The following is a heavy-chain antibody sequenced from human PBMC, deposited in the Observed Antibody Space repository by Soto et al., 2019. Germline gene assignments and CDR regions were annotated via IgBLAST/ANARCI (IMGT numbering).Heavy chain of an antibody. CDR1: GFTFSNYN. CDR3: LRESYPAKAFDI. CDR2: IRSRSIDM. Sequence: EVQLVESGGGLVKPGESLRLSCAASGFTFSNYNINWVRQAPGKGLEWVSSIRSRSIDMYYADSVKGRFTISRDDAKNSLSLQINGLRAEDTAVYFCLRESYPAKAFDIWGQGTMVTVSS. V-gene: IGHV3-21*01. D-gene: IGHD2-2*01. J-gene: IGHJ3*02.